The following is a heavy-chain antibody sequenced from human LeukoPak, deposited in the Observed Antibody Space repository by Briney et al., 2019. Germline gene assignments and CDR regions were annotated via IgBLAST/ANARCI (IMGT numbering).Heavy chain of an antibody. CDR3: ARECQDAYYYYYMDV. CDR1: GFSFSSYE. V-gene: IGHV3-48*03. CDR2: ISSSGSTK. Sequence: SGGSLRLSCAASGFSFSSYEINWVRQAPGKGLGWVSYISSSGSTKYYADSVKGRFTMSRDNANNSLYLQMNSLRAEDTAVYYCARECQDAYYYYYMDVWGKGTTVTVSS. J-gene: IGHJ6*03.